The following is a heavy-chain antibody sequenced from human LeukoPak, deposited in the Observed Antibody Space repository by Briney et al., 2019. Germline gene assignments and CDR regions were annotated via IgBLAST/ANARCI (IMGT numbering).Heavy chain of an antibody. V-gene: IGHV1-18*01. CDR3: AREADYVSPPATFDY. D-gene: IGHD3-16*01. CDR2: ISAYNGNT. CDR1: GYTFTSYG. J-gene: IGHJ4*02. Sequence: ASVKVSCKASGYTFTSYGISWVRQAPGQGLEWMGWISAYNGNTNYAQKLQGRVTMTTDTSTSTAYMELRSLRSDDTAVYYCAREADYVSPPATFDYWVQGTLVTVSS.